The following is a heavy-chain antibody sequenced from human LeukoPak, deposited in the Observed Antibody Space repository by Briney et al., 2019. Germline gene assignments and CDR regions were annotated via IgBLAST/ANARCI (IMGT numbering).Heavy chain of an antibody. CDR1: GYSFTSYW. J-gene: IGHJ5*02. CDR3: ARIPLYCSSTSCHMGGNWFDP. D-gene: IGHD2-2*02. CDR2: IYPGDSDT. Sequence: GESLKISCKGSGYSFTSYWIGWVRQMPGKGLEWMGIIYPGDSDTRYSPSFQGQVTISADKSISTAYLQWSSLKASDTAMYYCARIPLYCSSTSCHMGGNWFDPWGQGTLVTVSS. V-gene: IGHV5-51*01.